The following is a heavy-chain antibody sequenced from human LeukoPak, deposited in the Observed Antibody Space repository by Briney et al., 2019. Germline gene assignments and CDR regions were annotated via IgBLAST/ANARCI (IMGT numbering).Heavy chain of an antibody. J-gene: IGHJ4*02. CDR2: ISSSSSYI. Sequence: PGGSLRLSCAASGFTFSSYSMNWVRQAPGKGLEWVSSISSSSSYIYYADSVKGRFTISRDNAKNSLYLQMNSLRAEDTAVYYCARAGGVHTYGNYFDYWGQGTLVTVSS. CDR3: ARAGGVHTYGNYFDY. V-gene: IGHV3-21*01. CDR1: GFTFSSYS. D-gene: IGHD3-10*01.